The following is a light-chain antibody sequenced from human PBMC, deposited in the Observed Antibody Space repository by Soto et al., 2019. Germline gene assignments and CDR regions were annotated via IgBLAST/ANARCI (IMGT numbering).Light chain of an antibody. CDR2: GAS. J-gene: IGKJ3*01. CDR1: QSVSSTY. CDR3: QQYGNSPRFT. V-gene: IGKV3-20*01. Sequence: EILLTQSPGTLSLSPGERATLACRASQSVSSTYLAWYQQKPGQAPRLLIYGASSRATGIPDRFSGSGSGTDFTLTISRLEPEDFAVYYCQQYGNSPRFTFGPGTKVDI.